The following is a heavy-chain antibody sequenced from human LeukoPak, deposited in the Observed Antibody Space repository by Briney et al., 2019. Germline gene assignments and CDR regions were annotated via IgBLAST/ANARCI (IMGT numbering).Heavy chain of an antibody. CDR2: IYTSGST. V-gene: IGHV4-61*02. J-gene: IGHJ4*02. Sequence: SQTLSLTCTVSGGSISSGSYYWSWIRQPAGKGLEWIGRIYTSGSTNYNPSLKSRVTISVDTSKNQFSLKLSSVTAADTAVYYCASTPTSGGGGFDYWGQGTLVTVSS. CDR1: GGSISSGSYY. D-gene: IGHD5-12*01. CDR3: ASTPTSGGGGFDY.